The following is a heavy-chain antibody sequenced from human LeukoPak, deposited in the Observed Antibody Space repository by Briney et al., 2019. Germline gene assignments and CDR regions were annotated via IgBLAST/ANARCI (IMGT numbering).Heavy chain of an antibody. CDR2: IYSGGST. D-gene: IGHD5-24*01. V-gene: IGHV3-66*01. Sequence: SGGSLRLSCAASGFTVSSNYMSWVRQAPGKGLEWVSVIYSGGSTYYADSVKGRFTISRDNSKNTLYLQMNSLRAEDTAVYYCARGDGYNEVDYWGQGTLVTVSS. CDR3: ARGDGYNEVDY. J-gene: IGHJ4*02. CDR1: GFTVSSNY.